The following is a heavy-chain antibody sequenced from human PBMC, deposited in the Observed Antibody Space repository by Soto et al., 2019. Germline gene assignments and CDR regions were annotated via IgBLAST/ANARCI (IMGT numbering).Heavy chain of an antibody. CDR2: IYYSGST. Sequence: SETLSLTCTVSGGSISSYYWSWIRQPPGKGLEWIGYIYYSGSTNYNPSLKSRVTISVDTSKNQFSLKLSSVTAADTAVYYCASFGDTPMVRGGDAFDIWGQGTMVTVSS. CDR3: ASFGDTPMVRGGDAFDI. CDR1: GGSISSYY. D-gene: IGHD3-10*01. V-gene: IGHV4-59*01. J-gene: IGHJ3*02.